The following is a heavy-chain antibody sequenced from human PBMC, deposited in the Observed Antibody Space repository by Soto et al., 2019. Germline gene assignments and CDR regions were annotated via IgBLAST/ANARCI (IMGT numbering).Heavy chain of an antibody. CDR3: ARLDEVLRFLVDT. CDR2: SYHTGTT. J-gene: IGHJ5*02. CDR1: GDSVSTNRYS. V-gene: IGHV4-30-2*01. Sequence: PSETLSLTCVVSGDSVSTNRYSWCWIRQPPGKGLEWIGYSYHTGTTYYNPSLKTRVTIYVDRSKNNFSLNLTSVTAADTALYYCARLDEVLRFLVDTWGQGTLVTVSS. D-gene: IGHD3-3*01.